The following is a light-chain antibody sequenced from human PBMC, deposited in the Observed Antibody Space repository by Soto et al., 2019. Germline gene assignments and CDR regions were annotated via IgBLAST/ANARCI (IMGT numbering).Light chain of an antibody. Sequence: EIVLTQSPGTLSLSPGERATLSCRASQSVSSSYLAWYQQKPGQAPRLLIYGASSRATGIPDRFSGSGSGTDFTLTISRLESEDLAVYYCQQYGSSPQTFGQGTKLEIK. CDR3: QQYGSSPQT. J-gene: IGKJ2*01. CDR2: GAS. V-gene: IGKV3-20*01. CDR1: QSVSSSY.